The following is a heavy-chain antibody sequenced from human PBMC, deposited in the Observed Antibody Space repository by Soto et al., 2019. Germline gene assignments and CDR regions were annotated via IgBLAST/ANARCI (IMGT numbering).Heavy chain of an antibody. CDR3: TTDQGDIVVVVAASPNGMDV. V-gene: IGHV3-15*01. CDR2: IKSKTDGGTT. J-gene: IGHJ6*02. CDR1: GFTFSNAW. D-gene: IGHD2-15*01. Sequence: EVQLVESGGGLVKPGGSLRLSCAASGFTFSNAWMSWVRQAPGKGLEWVGRIKSKTDGGTTDYAAPVKGRFTISRDVSTNTLYRQMNSRKNEDTAVYYCTTDQGDIVVVVAASPNGMDVWGQGTTVTVSS.